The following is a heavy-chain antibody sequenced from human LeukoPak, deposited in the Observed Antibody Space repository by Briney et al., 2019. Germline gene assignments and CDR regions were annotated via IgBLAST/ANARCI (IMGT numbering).Heavy chain of an antibody. CDR2: INPNSGGT. V-gene: IGHV1-2*02. Sequence: ASVKVSCKASGYTFTSYYIHWVRQAPGQGLEWMGWINPNSGGTNYAQKFQGRVTMTRDTSISTAYMELSRLRSDDTAVYYCAGSSGWYSGWYFDYWGQGTLVTVSS. D-gene: IGHD6-19*01. CDR3: AGSSGWYSGWYFDY. CDR1: GYTFTSYY. J-gene: IGHJ4*02.